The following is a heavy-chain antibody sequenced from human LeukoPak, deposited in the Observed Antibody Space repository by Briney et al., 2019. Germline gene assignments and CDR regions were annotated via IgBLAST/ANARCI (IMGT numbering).Heavy chain of an antibody. D-gene: IGHD3-22*01. CDR1: GGSISSSSYF. CDR3: ARGGSRGYTD. Sequence: PSETLTLTCTVSGGSISSSSYFWGWIRQPPGKGLEWIGEINHRGSTNYNPSLKSRVTISVDTSKNQFSLKLSSVTAADTAVYYCARGGSRGYTDWGQGTLVTVSS. CDR2: INHRGST. V-gene: IGHV4-39*07. J-gene: IGHJ4*02.